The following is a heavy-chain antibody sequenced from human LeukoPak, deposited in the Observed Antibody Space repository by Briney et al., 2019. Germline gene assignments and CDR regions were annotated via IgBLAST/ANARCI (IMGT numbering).Heavy chain of an antibody. Sequence: ASVKVSCKASGGTFSSYAISWVRQAPGQGLEWMGGIIPIFGTANYAQKFQGRVTITTDESTSTAYMELSSLRSEDTAVYYCARDRVDCYDSSGYYYNALDYWGQGTLVTVSS. D-gene: IGHD3-22*01. J-gene: IGHJ4*02. CDR3: ARDRVDCYDSSGYYYNALDY. CDR1: GGTFSSYA. V-gene: IGHV1-69*05. CDR2: IIPIFGTA.